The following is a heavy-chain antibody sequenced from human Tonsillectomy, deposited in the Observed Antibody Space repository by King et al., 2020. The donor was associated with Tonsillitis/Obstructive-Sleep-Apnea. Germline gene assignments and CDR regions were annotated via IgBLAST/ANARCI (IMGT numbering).Heavy chain of an antibody. D-gene: IGHD2-2*01. CDR2: INPNSGGT. V-gene: IGHV1-2*04. CDR1: GYTFTGYY. Sequence: VQLVESGAEVKKPGASVKVSCKASGYTFTGYYIHWVRQAPGPGLEWMGWINPNSGGTNYAQKFQGWVTMTRDTSISTAYMELSRLRSDDTAVYYCARGEDIVVVPAYYYMDVWGKGTTVTVSS. CDR3: ARGEDIVVVPAYYYMDV. J-gene: IGHJ6*03.